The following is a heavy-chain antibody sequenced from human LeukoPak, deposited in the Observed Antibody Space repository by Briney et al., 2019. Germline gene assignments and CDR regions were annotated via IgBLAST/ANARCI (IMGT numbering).Heavy chain of an antibody. Sequence: SETLSLTCAVHGGSFSGYYWSWIRQPPGKGLEWIGEINHSGSTNYNPSLKSRVTISVDTSKNQFSLKLSSVTAADTAVYYCARNYGDDDYWGQGTLVTVSS. CDR3: ARNYGDDDY. J-gene: IGHJ4*02. D-gene: IGHD4-17*01. CDR1: GGSFSGYY. CDR2: INHSGST. V-gene: IGHV4-34*01.